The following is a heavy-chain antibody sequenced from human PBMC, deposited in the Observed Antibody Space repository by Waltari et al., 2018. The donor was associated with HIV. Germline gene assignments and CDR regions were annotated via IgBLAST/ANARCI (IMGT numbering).Heavy chain of an antibody. D-gene: IGHD2-2*02. CDR1: GGSISSSSYY. J-gene: IGHJ6*02. V-gene: IGHV4-39*07. CDR2: IYYSGST. CDR3: ASIVPAAIEGAYYYYYGMDV. Sequence: QLQLQESGPGLVKPSETLSLTCTVSGGSISSSSYYWGWIRQPPGKGLEWIGSIYYSGSTYYNPSLKSRVTISVDTSKNQFSLKLSSVTAADTAVYYCASIVPAAIEGAYYYYYGMDVWGQGTTVTVSS.